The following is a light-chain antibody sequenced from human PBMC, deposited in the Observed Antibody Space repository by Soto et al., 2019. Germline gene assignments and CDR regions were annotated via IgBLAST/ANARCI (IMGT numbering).Light chain of an antibody. Sequence: EVVMTQSPATLSMSPGERATLSCRASQSVSSSLTWYQQKPGQAPRLLIYGASTRATGIPDRFSGSGSETDFTLTISSLQAEDFAIYYCKQYNNWWTFGQGTKGEIK. CDR1: QSVSSS. CDR3: KQYNNWWT. CDR2: GAS. V-gene: IGKV3-15*01. J-gene: IGKJ1*01.